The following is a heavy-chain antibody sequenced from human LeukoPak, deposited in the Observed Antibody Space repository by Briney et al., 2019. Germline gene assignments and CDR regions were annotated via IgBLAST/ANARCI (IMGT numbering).Heavy chain of an antibody. CDR3: ETLAQRELPRRAGDDY. V-gene: IGHV1-24*01. J-gene: IGHJ4*02. CDR2: VDPEYGET. D-gene: IGHD1-26*01. Sequence: ASVKVSCKFSGYTLTVLSKHWVRQAPGKGLEWMGDVDPEYGETIYAQEFQGRVTTPEDTSTDTAYMELRSLISEDTAVYFCETLAQRELPRRAGDDYWGQGTLVTVSS. CDR1: GYTLTVLS.